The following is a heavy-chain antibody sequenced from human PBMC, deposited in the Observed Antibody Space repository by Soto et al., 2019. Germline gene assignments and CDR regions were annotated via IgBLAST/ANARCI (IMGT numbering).Heavy chain of an antibody. D-gene: IGHD1-26*01. J-gene: IGHJ4*02. CDR1: GGSISSGGYY. CDR3: AREGGIVGATAADY. V-gene: IGHV4-31*03. Sequence: QVQLQESGPGLVKPSQTLSLTCTISGGSISSGGYYWSWIRQHPGKGLEWVGYIYYSGSTYYNPSLKSRVTISRDTSKNRFSLRLSSVTAADTAVYYCAREGGIVGATAADYWGQGTLVTVSS. CDR2: IYYSGST.